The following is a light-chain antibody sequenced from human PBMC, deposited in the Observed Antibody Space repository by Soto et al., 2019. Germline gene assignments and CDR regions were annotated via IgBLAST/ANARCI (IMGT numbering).Light chain of an antibody. V-gene: IGKV2D-29*01. CDR1: QTLVNRDGKTF. CDR2: EAS. Sequence: DILLTQAPLSLSVTPGQPASITCKSSQTLVNRDGKTFLYWYVQKPGQPPQLLMNEASNGFSGVXDXYSSGGSETDFTLKISRVEAEDVGIYYCMQAIELPLTFGGGTKVEI. J-gene: IGKJ4*01. CDR3: MQAIELPLT.